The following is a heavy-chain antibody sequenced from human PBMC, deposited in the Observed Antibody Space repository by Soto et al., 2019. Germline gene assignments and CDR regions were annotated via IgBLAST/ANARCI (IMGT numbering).Heavy chain of an antibody. CDR1: GFTFSSYA. D-gene: IGHD3-16*01. V-gene: IGHV3-23*01. CDR3: ARLSFSYYYYGMDV. J-gene: IGHJ6*02. CDR2: ISGSGGST. Sequence: LRLYCAASGFTFSSYAMSWVRQAPGKGLEWVSAISGSGGSTYYADSAKGRFTISRDNSKNTLYLQMNSLRAEDTAVYYCARLSFSYYYYGMDVWGQGTTVTVSS.